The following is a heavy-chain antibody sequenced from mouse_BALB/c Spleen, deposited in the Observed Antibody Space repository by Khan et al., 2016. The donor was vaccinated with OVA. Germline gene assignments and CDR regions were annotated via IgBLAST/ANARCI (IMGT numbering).Heavy chain of an antibody. Sequence: QVQLKESGAELAKPGASVKMSCKASGYTFTTYWMHWAKQRPGQGLEWIGYINPSTGYTEYNQKFKDKATLTADKSSSTAYMQLSSLTSEDSAVYYCARRGLSGIFAYWGQGTLVTVSA. J-gene: IGHJ3*01. CDR2: INPSTGYT. CDR1: GYTFTTYW. D-gene: IGHD1-1*02. CDR3: ARRGLSGIFAY. V-gene: IGHV1-7*01.